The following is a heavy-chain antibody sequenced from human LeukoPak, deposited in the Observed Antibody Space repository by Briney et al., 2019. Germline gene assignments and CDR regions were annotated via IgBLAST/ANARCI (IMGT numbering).Heavy chain of an antibody. CDR3: ARGVPAALYYFDY. J-gene: IGHJ4*02. D-gene: IGHD2-2*01. V-gene: IGHV4-34*01. CDR2: INHSGST. Sequence: SETLSLTCAVYGGSFSGYYWSWIRQPPGKGLEWIGEINHSGSTNYNPSLKSRVTIPVDTSKNQFSLKLSSVTAADTAVYYCARGVPAALYYFDYWGQGTLVTVSS. CDR1: GGSFSGYY.